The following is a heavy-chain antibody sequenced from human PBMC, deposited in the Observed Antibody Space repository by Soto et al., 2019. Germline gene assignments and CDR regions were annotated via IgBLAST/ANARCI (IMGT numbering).Heavy chain of an antibody. CDR3: ARDYRVGATIDAFDI. CDR2: IYHSGST. J-gene: IGHJ3*02. CDR1: GGSISSSNW. V-gene: IGHV4-4*02. Sequence: SETLSLTCAVSGGSISSSNWWSWVRQPPGKGLEWIGEIYHSGSTNYNPSLKSRVTISVDKSKNQFSLKLSSVTAADTAVYYCARDYRVGATIDAFDIWGQGPMVTVSS. D-gene: IGHD1-26*01.